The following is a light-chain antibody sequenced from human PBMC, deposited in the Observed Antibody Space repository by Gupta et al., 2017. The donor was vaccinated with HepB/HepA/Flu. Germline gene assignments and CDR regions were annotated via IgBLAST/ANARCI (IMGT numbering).Light chain of an antibody. CDR2: SVS. Sequence: EIVLTQSPGTVSLSPGERASLSCRASQSVPRGYLAWYQQKLGQAPRLLIYSVSSRAAGIPDRFNGRGSETDFTLTISILEPEDFAVYYCQQYGSSQYTFGQGTRLEIK. J-gene: IGKJ2*01. V-gene: IGKV3-20*01. CDR3: QQYGSSQYT. CDR1: QSVPRGY.